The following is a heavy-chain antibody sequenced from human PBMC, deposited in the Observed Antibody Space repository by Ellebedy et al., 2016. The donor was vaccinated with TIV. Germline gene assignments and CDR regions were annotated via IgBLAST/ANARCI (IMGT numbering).Heavy chain of an antibody. CDR1: GYSFTSYW. Sequence: GESLKISCKGSGYSFTSYWIGWVRQMPGKGLEWMAVTYPGDSDTRYSPSFQGPVTLSADKSISTAYLQWSSLKASDTAMYYCARLGWGDYGGNFIWYWGQGTRVTVSS. V-gene: IGHV5-51*01. CDR3: ARLGWGDYGGNFIWY. CDR2: TYPGDSDT. J-gene: IGHJ4*02. D-gene: IGHD4-23*01.